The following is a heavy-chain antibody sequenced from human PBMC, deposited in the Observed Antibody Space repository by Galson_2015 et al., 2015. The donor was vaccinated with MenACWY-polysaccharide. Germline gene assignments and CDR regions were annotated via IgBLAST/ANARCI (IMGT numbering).Heavy chain of an antibody. V-gene: IGHV3-23*01. CDR2: IRSSGTNT. J-gene: IGHJ5*02. CDR1: GFTCTSYA. Sequence: LRLSCAASGFTCTSYALSWVRQAPGKGLEWVSAIRSSGTNTYYADSVKGRFTISRDNSKNTLYLQMNSLRAEDTAVYYCAKDSTDFWSVAGRFDHWGQGTLVTVSS. D-gene: IGHD3-3*01. CDR3: AKDSTDFWSVAGRFDH.